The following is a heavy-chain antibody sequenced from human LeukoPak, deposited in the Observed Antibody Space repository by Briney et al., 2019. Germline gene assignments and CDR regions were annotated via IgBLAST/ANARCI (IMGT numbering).Heavy chain of an antibody. CDR2: IQPGDSHT. CDR1: GYSFTSYW. Sequence: GESLKISCKGSGYSFTSYWIGWVRQLPGKGLEWIGIIQPGDSHTRYSPSFQGQVTISADKSISTAYLQWSSLKASDTAMYYCASPYYYGSGYVWGQGTTVTVSS. CDR3: ASPYYYGSGYV. V-gene: IGHV5-51*01. J-gene: IGHJ6*02. D-gene: IGHD3-10*01.